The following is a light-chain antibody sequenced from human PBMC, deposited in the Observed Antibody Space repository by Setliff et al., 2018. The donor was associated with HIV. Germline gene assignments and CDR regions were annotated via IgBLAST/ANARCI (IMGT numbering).Light chain of an antibody. CDR2: GNN. Sequence: QSALAQPPSVSGAPGQRITISCTGSSSNIGAYEVHWYQQLPGTAPKLLIYGNNLWPSGVPDRFSGSKSGTSASLAITGLQPEDEGDYYCQSYDSLSGSRVFGTGTKVTV. V-gene: IGLV1-40*01. CDR1: SSNIGAYE. CDR3: QSYDSLSGSRV. J-gene: IGLJ1*01.